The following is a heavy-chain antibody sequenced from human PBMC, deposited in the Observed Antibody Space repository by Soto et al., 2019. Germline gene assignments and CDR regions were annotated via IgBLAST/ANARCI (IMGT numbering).Heavy chain of an antibody. CDR2: INPNSGGT. D-gene: IGHD2-15*01. CDR1: GYTFTGYY. J-gene: IGHJ6*03. Sequence: ASVKVSCKASGYTFTGYYMHWVRQAPGQGLEWMGWINPNSGGTNYAQKFQGWVTMTRDTSISTAYMELSRLRSDDTAVYYCARDRARYCSGGSCYSEASYYMDVWGKGTTVTVSS. V-gene: IGHV1-2*04. CDR3: ARDRARYCSGGSCYSEASYYMDV.